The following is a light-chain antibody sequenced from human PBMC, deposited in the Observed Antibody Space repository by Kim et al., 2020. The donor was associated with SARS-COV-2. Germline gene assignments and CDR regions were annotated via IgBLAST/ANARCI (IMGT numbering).Light chain of an antibody. CDR1: QSVSSY. CDR2: DAS. V-gene: IGKV3-11*01. CDR3: QQRSNWPPA. Sequence: LSPEERATLSCRASQSVSSYLAWYQQKPGQAPRLLIYDASNRAAGIPARFSGSGSGTDFTLTISSLEPEDFAVYYCQQRSNWPPAFGQGTKVDIK. J-gene: IGKJ1*01.